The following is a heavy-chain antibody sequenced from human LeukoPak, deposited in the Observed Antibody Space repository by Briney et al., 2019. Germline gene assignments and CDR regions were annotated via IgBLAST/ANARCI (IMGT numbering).Heavy chain of an antibody. CDR2: INSDGSST. Sequence: QPGGSLRLSCAASGFTFSSYWMHWLRQAPGKGLAWVSRINSDGSSTSYADSVKGRFTISRDNAKNTLYLQMNSLRAEDTAVYYCAGGWFALDYWGQGTLVTVSS. CDR3: AGGWFALDY. V-gene: IGHV3-74*01. CDR1: GFTFSSYW. J-gene: IGHJ4*02. D-gene: IGHD6-19*01.